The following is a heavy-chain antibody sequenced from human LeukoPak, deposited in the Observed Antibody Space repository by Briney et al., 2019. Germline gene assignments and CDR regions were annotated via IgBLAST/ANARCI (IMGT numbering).Heavy chain of an antibody. CDR2: INPSGDNT. CDR1: GYTFTNYY. D-gene: IGHD3-10*01. CDR3: ARDTLSLSMVRGVSHEAHAFDI. Sequence: GASVKVSCKASGYTFTNYYMHWVRQAPGQGLEWMGIINPSGDNTWYAQKFQGRVTMTRDMSTSTDYMELSSLRSEDTAVYYCARDTLSLSMVRGVSHEAHAFDIWGQGTMVTVSS. J-gene: IGHJ3*02. V-gene: IGHV1-46*01.